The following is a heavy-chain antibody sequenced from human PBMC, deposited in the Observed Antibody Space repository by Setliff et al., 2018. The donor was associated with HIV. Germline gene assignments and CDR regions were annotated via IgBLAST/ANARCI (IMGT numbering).Heavy chain of an antibody. Sequence: SETLSLTCTVSGGSISSYYWSWIRQPPGKGLEWIGYIYYSGSTNYNPSLKSRVTISVDTSKNQFSLKLSSVTAADTAVYYCASEVPPHYWGQGTLVTVSS. CDR1: GGSISSYY. CDR2: IYYSGST. V-gene: IGHV4-59*08. CDR3: ASEVPPHY. J-gene: IGHJ4*02.